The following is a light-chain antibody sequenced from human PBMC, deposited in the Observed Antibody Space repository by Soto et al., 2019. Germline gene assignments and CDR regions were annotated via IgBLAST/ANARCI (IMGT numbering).Light chain of an antibody. CDR1: QRVSSY. J-gene: IGKJ1*01. CDR2: DAS. CDR3: QQRYNWWT. V-gene: IGKV3-11*01. Sequence: EIVLTQSPATLSLSPGERATLSCRASQRVSSYLAWYQQKPGQAPRLLIYDASNRATGIPARFSGSGSGTDFTLTISSLEPEDFAVYYCQQRYNWWTFGQGTKVEIK.